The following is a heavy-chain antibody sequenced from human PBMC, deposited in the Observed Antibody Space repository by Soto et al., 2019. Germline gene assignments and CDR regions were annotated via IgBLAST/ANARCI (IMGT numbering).Heavy chain of an antibody. CDR1: GGPISSYY. J-gene: IGHJ4*02. V-gene: IGHV4-59*12. Sequence: PSETLSLTCTVSGGPISSYYWSWIRQPPGKGLEWIGYIYYSGSTNYNPSLKSRVTISVDTSKNQFSLRLSSVTAADTAVYYCARRTHRSVYLDYWGQGTLVTVSS. CDR3: ARRTHRSVYLDY. CDR2: IYYSGST.